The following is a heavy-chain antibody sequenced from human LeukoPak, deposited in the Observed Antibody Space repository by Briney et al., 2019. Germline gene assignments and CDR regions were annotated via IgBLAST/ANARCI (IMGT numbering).Heavy chain of an antibody. CDR2: IYTSGST. D-gene: IGHD4-17*01. V-gene: IGHV4-4*07. CDR3: TRDTGTTGEVKFDP. CDR1: GNSFGDYY. Sequence: SETLSLTCTVSGNSFGDYYWSWIRQPAGEGLEWIGRIYTSGSTTYNPSLKSRVTMSVDTSKSQFSLNLMSVTAADTAVYYCTRDTGTTGEVKFDPWGQGTLVTVSS. J-gene: IGHJ5*02.